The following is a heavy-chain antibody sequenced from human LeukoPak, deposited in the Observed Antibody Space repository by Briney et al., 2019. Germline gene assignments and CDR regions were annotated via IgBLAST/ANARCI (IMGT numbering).Heavy chain of an antibody. J-gene: IGHJ4*02. V-gene: IGHV3-30-3*01. Sequence: PGGSLRLSCGASGFTFSSYAIHWVRQVPGKGLEWVAVVPYDGIKKYYADSVKGRFTISRDNSKNTLYLQMNSLRAEDTAVYYCAKDREADRYCSSTSCYTIDYWGRGTLVIVSS. CDR3: AKDREADRYCSSTSCYTIDY. CDR2: VPYDGIKK. D-gene: IGHD2-2*02. CDR1: GFTFSSYA.